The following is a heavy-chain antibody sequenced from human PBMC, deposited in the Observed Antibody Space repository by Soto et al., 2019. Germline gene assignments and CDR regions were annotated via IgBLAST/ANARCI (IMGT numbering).Heavy chain of an antibody. CDR2: INPSGGST. Sequence: ASVKVSCKASGYTFTSYYMHWVRQAPGQGLEWMGIINPSGGSTSYAQKFQGRVTMTRDTSTSTVCMELSSLRAEDTAVYYCATGGYDFWSGIIAHDYWGQGTLVTVSS. CDR1: GYTFTSYY. D-gene: IGHD3-3*01. V-gene: IGHV1-46*01. J-gene: IGHJ4*02. CDR3: ATGGYDFWSGIIAHDY.